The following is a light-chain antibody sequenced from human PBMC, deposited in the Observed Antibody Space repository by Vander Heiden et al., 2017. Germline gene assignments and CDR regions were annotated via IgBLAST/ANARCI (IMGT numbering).Light chain of an antibody. CDR2: DTN. Sequence: QAVVIPDPSLTFSPGGTVTLTCASSTGAVTSSRYPYWFQQRPGQAPRTLIYDTNKKHSWTPARFSGSLLGGKAALTLSGAQPEDEAEYYCLLSYSGSRPVVVVGGTKLTVL. V-gene: IGLV7-46*01. J-gene: IGLJ2*01. CDR1: TGAVTSSRY. CDR3: LLSYSGSRPVV.